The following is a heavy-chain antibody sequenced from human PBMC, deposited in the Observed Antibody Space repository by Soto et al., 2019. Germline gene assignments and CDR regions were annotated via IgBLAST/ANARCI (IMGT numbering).Heavy chain of an antibody. Sequence: SMKVSCKASGGILSNFVISWVRQAPGQGLEWMGGIVPVFGRPNYAQRFRGRLTITADESTSTGYMELISLRSDDTAVYYCAREGSGYNFWGQGTQVTVSS. D-gene: IGHD5-12*01. CDR3: AREGSGYNF. CDR1: GGILSNFV. V-gene: IGHV1-69*01. J-gene: IGHJ4*02. CDR2: IVPVFGRP.